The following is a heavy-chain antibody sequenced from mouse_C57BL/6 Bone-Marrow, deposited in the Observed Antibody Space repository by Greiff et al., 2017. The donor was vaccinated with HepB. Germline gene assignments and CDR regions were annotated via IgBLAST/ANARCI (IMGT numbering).Heavy chain of an antibody. D-gene: IGHD1-1*01. V-gene: IGHV1-54*01. J-gene: IGHJ1*03. CDR1: GYAFTNYL. CDR3: ARRMTTVVATGYVDV. CDR2: SNPGSGGT. Sequence: QVQLKQSGAELVRPGTSVKVSCKASGYAFTNYLIEWVKQRPGQGLEWIGVSNPGSGGTNYNEKFKGKATLTADKSSSTAYMQLSSLTSEDSAVYFCARRMTTVVATGYVDVWGTGTTVTVSS.